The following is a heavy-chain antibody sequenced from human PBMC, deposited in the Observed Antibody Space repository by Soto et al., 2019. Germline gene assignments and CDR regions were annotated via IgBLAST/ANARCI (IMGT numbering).Heavy chain of an antibody. CDR3: AIDRGDVYGSS. CDR2: IDANGGRA. Sequence: PGGSLRLSCXAXGFTFSSYAMSWVRQVPGKGLQWISYIDANGGRAWYADSVQGRFIISRDNSKNTVYLQMNSLRAEDSAVYYCAIDRGDVYGSSWGQGTLVTVSP. D-gene: IGHD4-17*01. J-gene: IGHJ4*02. CDR1: GFTFSSYA. V-gene: IGHV3-23*01.